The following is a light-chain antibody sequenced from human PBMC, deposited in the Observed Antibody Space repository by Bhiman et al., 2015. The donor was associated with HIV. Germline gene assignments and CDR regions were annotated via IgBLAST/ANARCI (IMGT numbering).Light chain of an antibody. J-gene: IGLJ3*02. Sequence: QSVLTQPPSASGTPGQRVTISCSGSSSNIGGNTVNWYQQLPGTAPKLLIYSNNQRPSGVPDRFSGSKSGTSASLAISGLQSEDEADYYCAAWDDRLNGWVFGGGTKLTVL. V-gene: IGLV1-44*01. CDR2: SNN. CDR3: AAWDDRLNGWV. CDR1: SSNIGGNT.